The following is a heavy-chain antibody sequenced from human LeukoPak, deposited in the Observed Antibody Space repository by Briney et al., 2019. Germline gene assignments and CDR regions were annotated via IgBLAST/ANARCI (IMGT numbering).Heavy chain of an antibody. J-gene: IGHJ6*02. CDR3: AKDIVVSGYYGMDV. V-gene: IGHV3-23*01. Sequence: GGSLRLSCPASGFTFSSYAMSWVRQAPGKGLEWVSSIRTNGGSTYYADSVKGRFTISRDNSKNRLYLQMNSLRAEDTAVYYCAKDIVVSGYYGMDVWGQGTTVTVSS. D-gene: IGHD2-21*01. CDR2: IRTNGGST. CDR1: GFTFSSYA.